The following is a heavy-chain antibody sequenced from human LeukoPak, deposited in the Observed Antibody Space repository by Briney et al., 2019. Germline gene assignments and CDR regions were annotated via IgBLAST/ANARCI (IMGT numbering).Heavy chain of an antibody. CDR2: ITGTGGR. Sequence: GGSLRLSCAVSGFTLTNHGVSWVRQAPGKGLEWVSIITGTGGRYYGDSVKGRFILSRDNSKNTVYMQMNSLRAEDTAVYYCANEIRPNDYWGQGTQVTVSS. D-gene: IGHD4-17*01. J-gene: IGHJ4*02. CDR1: GFTLTNHG. V-gene: IGHV3-23*01. CDR3: ANEIRPNDY.